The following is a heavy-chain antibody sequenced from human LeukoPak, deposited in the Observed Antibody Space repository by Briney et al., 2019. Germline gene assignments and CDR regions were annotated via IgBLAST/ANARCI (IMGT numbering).Heavy chain of an antibody. J-gene: IGHJ5*02. D-gene: IGHD6-25*01. CDR2: IYTSGST. Sequence: SETLSLTCTVSGGSISSYYWSWIRQPAGKGLEWIGRIYTSGSTNYNPSLKSRVTMSVDTSKNQFSLKLTSVTAADTAIYYCARDGSARSLATWGQGTLVTVSS. V-gene: IGHV4-4*07. CDR1: GGSISSYY. CDR3: ARDGSARSLAT.